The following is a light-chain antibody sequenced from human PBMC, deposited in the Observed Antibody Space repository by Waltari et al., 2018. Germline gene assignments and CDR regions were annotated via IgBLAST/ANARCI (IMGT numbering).Light chain of an antibody. V-gene: IGKV3-11*01. CDR3: QQRSNWPPGPLT. Sequence: EIVLTQSPATLSLSPGERATLSCRASQSVSSYLAWYPQNPGQAPRLLIYDASNRATGIPARFSGSGSGTDFTLTISSLEPEDFAVYYCQQRSNWPPGPLTFGGGTKVEIK. CDR2: DAS. CDR1: QSVSSY. J-gene: IGKJ4*01.